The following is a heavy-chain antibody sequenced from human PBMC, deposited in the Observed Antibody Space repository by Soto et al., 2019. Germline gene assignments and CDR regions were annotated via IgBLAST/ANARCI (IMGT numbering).Heavy chain of an antibody. J-gene: IGHJ6*02. Sequence: GGSLRLSCAASGFTFSNAWMNWVRQAPGKGLEWVGRIKSKTDGGTTDYAAPVKGRFTISRDDSKNTLYLQMNSLKTEDTAVYYCTTHRVEMATMGYYYYYYGMDVWGQGTTVTVSS. D-gene: IGHD5-12*01. V-gene: IGHV3-15*07. CDR2: IKSKTDGGTT. CDR3: TTHRVEMATMGYYYYYYGMDV. CDR1: GFTFSNAW.